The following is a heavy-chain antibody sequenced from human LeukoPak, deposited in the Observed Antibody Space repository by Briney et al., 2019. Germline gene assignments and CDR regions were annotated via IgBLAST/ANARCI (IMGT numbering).Heavy chain of an antibody. CDR1: GFTFSSYS. J-gene: IGHJ4*02. Sequence: GGSLRLSCAASGFTFSSYSLNWVRQAPGQGLEWVSYISTSSGTIYYADSVKGRFTISRDNAKNSLYLQMNSLRDEDTAGYYCARTLTGMAVAGPKGFDYWGQGAQVTVAS. D-gene: IGHD6-19*01. CDR3: ARTLTGMAVAGPKGFDY. V-gene: IGHV3-48*02. CDR2: ISTSSGTI.